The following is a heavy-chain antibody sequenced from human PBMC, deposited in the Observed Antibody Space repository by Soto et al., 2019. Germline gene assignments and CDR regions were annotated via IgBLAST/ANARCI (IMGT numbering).Heavy chain of an antibody. J-gene: IGHJ4*02. CDR2: INSDGSST. CDR3: ARELNYDILTGYPKWFDY. V-gene: IGHV3-74*01. D-gene: IGHD3-9*01. Sequence: GGSLRLSCAASGFTFSSYWMHWVRQAPGKGLVWVSRINSDGSSTSYADSVKGRFTISRDNAKNTLYLQMNSLRAEDTAVYYCARELNYDILTGYPKWFDYWGQGTLVTVSS. CDR1: GFTFSSYW.